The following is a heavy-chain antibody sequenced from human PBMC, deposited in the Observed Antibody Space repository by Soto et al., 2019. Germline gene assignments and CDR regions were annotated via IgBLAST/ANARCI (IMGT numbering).Heavy chain of an antibody. CDR2: ISYDGSNK. Sequence: GGSLRLSCAASGFTFSSYAMHWVRQAPGKGLEWVAVISYDGSNKYYADSVKGRFTISRDNSKNTLYLQMNSLRAEDTAVYYCARDVRTYGGNDYWGQGTLVNVSS. J-gene: IGHJ4*02. CDR3: ARDVRTYGGNDY. CDR1: GFTFSSYA. V-gene: IGHV3-30*04. D-gene: IGHD4-17*01.